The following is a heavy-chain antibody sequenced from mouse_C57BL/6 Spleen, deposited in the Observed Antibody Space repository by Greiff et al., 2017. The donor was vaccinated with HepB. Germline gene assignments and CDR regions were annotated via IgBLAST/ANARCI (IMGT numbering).Heavy chain of an antibody. D-gene: IGHD2-1*01. J-gene: IGHJ4*01. V-gene: IGHV5-9*01. CDR2: ISGGGGNT. CDR3: AGIYYGNYDAMDY. CDR1: GFTFSSYT. Sequence: EVQLVESGGGLVKPGGSLKLSCAASGFTFSSYTMSWVRQTPEKRLEWVATISGGGGNTYYPDSVKGRFTISRDNAKNTLYRQMSSLRSEDTALYDCAGIYYGNYDAMDYWGQGTSVTVSS.